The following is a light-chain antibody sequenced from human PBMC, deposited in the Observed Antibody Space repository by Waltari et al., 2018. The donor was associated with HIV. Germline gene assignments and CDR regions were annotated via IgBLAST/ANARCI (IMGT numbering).Light chain of an antibody. CDR3: VGWDSRLSGYV. CDR2: KDT. V-gene: IGLV1-47*01. CDR1: SSNIENDN. Sequence: QSVLTQPPSASGTPGQRVTISCSGSSSNIENDNVYWYQQLTGAAPRPLNDKDTQRPSVVPDRCTGSKSFTSASLAISGLRSEDEANYYCVGWDSRLSGYVFGTGTKVTVL. J-gene: IGLJ1*01.